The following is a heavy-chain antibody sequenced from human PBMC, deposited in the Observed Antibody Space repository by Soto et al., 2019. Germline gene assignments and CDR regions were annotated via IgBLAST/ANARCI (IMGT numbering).Heavy chain of an antibody. CDR1: GYRFTSYS. V-gene: IGHV5-10-1*01. CDR2: IDPSDSYT. CDR3: VRGIAVAGTYYYYGMDV. Sequence: GESLMISCQGSGYRFTSYSISWVRQLPGKGLEWMGRIDPSDSYTNYSPSFQGHVTISADKSISTAYLQWSSLKASDTAMYYCVRGIAVAGTYYYYGMDVWGQGTTVTVS. J-gene: IGHJ6*02. D-gene: IGHD6-19*01.